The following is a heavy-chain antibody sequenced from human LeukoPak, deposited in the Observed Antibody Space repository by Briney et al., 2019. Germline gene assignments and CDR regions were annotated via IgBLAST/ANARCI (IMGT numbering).Heavy chain of an antibody. CDR2: ISAYNGNT. CDR1: GYTFTSYG. V-gene: IGHV1-18*01. Sequence: GESLKISCKASGYTFTSYGISWVRQAPGQGLEWMGWISAYNGNTNYAQKLQGRVTMTTDTSTSTAYMELRSLRSDDTAVYYCARDSDWNDVFPFDYWGQGTLVTVSS. J-gene: IGHJ4*02. CDR3: ARDSDWNDVFPFDY. D-gene: IGHD1-1*01.